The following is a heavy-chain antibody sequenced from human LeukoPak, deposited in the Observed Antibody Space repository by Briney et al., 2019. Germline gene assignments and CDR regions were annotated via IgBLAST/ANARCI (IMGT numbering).Heavy chain of an antibody. CDR3: ARGHWLGGVRLFDN. CDR2: LSPNNGNT. V-gene: IGHV1-8*03. J-gene: IGHJ4*02. D-gene: IGHD3-16*01. CDR1: GYTLTSYG. Sequence: GASVKVSCKASGYTLTSYGISWVRQVTGQGLEWMGWLSPNNGNTRYAQKFQGRVTFTTDTSLSTAYMEMSSLRSDDTAIYYCARGHWLGGVRLFDNWGQGTLVTVSS.